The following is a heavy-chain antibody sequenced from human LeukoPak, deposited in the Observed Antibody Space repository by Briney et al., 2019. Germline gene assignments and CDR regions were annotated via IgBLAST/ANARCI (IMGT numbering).Heavy chain of an antibody. CDR2: INPNSGGT. J-gene: IGHJ4*02. CDR1: GYTFTGYY. V-gene: IGHV1-2*02. Sequence: ASVKVSCKASGYTFTGYYVHWVRQAPGQGLEWMGWINPNSGGTNYAQKFQGRVTMTRDTSISTAYMELSRLRSDDTAVYYCARGYDSSGYSYDYWGQGTLVTVS. CDR3: ARGYDSSGYSYDY. D-gene: IGHD3-22*01.